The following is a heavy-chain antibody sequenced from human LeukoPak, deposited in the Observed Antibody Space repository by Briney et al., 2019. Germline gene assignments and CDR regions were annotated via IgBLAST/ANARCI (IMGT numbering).Heavy chain of an antibody. V-gene: IGHV3-7*01. J-gene: IGHJ4*02. Sequence: GGSLRPSCAAAGFSSSSYWMSWVRQAPGKGLEWVAKMKQEGSERYYVDSVKGRFTISRDNAKNSLYLQMNSLRAEDTAVYYCARGGADLWSGSHYFDYWGQGTLVTVSS. CDR1: GFSSSSYW. CDR3: ARGGADLWSGSHYFDY. CDR2: MKQEGSER. D-gene: IGHD3-3*01.